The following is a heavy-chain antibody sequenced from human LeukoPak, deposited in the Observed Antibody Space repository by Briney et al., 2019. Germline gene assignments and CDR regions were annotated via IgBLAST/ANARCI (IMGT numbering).Heavy chain of an antibody. CDR2: IYHSGST. CDR3: ARYTSMVAFHAHGF. J-gene: IGHJ3*01. D-gene: IGHD5-18*01. Sequence: SEALSLTCTVSGYSISSGYYWGWIRQPPGKGLEWIGSIYHSGSTYYNPSLKSRVTISVDTSKNQFSLKLSSVTAADTAVYYCARYTSMVAFHAHGFWGQGTMVTVSS. CDR1: GYSISSGYY. V-gene: IGHV4-38-2*02.